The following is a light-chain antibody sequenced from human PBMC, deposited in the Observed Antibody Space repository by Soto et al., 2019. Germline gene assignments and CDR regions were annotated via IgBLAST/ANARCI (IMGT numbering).Light chain of an antibody. CDR3: KQYDQSPLT. CDR2: GTS. V-gene: IGKV3-20*01. J-gene: IGKJ4*01. CDR1: QSVSGMY. Sequence: EVLLTQSPGTLSLSPVESATLSCRASQSVSGMYLAWYQQKPGQAPRLLIYGTSNRATGIPDRFSGSGSGTDFTLTIRRLEPEDFAMYFCKQYDQSPLTFGPGNKVEIX.